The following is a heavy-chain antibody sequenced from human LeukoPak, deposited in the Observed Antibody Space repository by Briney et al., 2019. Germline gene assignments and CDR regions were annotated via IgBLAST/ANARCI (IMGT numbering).Heavy chain of an antibody. J-gene: IGHJ1*01. D-gene: IGHD2-15*01. CDR3: ASPGYCSGSICYSGYFQH. V-gene: IGHV3-23*01. CDR2: FTRNDETT. Sequence: GGSLRLSCAASGFSFSNWAMSWVRQAPGKGLEWVSGFTRNDETTSYADSVKGRFTISRDNSKNTLYLQMSSLRAEDTAVYYCASPGYCSGSICYSGYFQHWGQGTLVTVSS. CDR1: GFSFSNWA.